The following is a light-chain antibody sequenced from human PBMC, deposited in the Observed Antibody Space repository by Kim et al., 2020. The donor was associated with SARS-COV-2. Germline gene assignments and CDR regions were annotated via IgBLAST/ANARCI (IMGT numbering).Light chain of an antibody. Sequence: EIVLTQSPGTLSLSPGERATLSCRASQSVSSSYLAWYQQKPGQAPRLLIYGASSRATGIPDRFSGSGSGTDFTLTISRLEPEDFAVYYCQQYGSSGTFGQGTKVYIK. CDR2: GAS. CDR3: QQYGSSGT. V-gene: IGKV3-20*01. CDR1: QSVSSSY. J-gene: IGKJ1*01.